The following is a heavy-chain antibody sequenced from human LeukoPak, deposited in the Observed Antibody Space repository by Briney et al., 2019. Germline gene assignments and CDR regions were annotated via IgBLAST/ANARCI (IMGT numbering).Heavy chain of an antibody. CDR1: GGSISSGGYY. CDR3: ARDTSSVGAFDI. Sequence: SQTLSLTCTVSGGSISSGGYYWSWIRQLPGKGLEWIGNIFHSGSTFYNPSLKSRFTISVDTSKNQFSLKLSSVTAADTAVHYCARDTSSVGAFDIWGQGTMVTVSS. V-gene: IGHV4-31*03. J-gene: IGHJ3*02. D-gene: IGHD3-22*01. CDR2: IFHSGST.